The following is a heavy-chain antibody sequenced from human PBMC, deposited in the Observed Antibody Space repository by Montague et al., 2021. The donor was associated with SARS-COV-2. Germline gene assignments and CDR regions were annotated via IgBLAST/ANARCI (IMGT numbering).Heavy chain of an antibody. CDR1: GGSFSGYY. Sequence: SETLSLTCAVYGGSFSGYYWSWIRQPPGKGLEWIGEINHSGSTNYNPPLKSRVTISVDTSKSQFSLKLSSVTAADTGVYYCARWDPQTLTLIGLRGKSASDYWGQGTLVTVSS. V-gene: IGHV4-34*01. J-gene: IGHJ4*02. CDR2: INHSGST. CDR3: ARWDPQTLTLIGLRGKSASDY. D-gene: IGHD4-23*01.